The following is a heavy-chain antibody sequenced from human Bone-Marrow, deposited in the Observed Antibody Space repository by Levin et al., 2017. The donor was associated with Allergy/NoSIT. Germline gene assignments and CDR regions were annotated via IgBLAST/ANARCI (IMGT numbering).Heavy chain of an antibody. V-gene: IGHV7-4-1*02. CDR2: INTDTGHP. CDR3: ARPLFKYDSSGYYDY. CDR1: GYSFTAYN. J-gene: IGHJ4*02. Sequence: ASVKVSCKASGYSFTAYNMNWVRQAPGQGLEWMGWINTDTGHPTYAPGFTGRFVYSLDTSANTAYLQINNLQPNDTAVYYCARPLFKYDSSGYYDYWGEGTLVTVSS. D-gene: IGHD3-22*01.